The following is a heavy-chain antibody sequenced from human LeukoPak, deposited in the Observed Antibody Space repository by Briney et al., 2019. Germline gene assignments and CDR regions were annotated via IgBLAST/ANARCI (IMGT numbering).Heavy chain of an antibody. Sequence: GGSLRLPCAASGFTFSTYSMNWVRQAPGKGLEWVSSISSSSSYIYYADSVKGRFTISRDNAKNSLYLQMNSLRAEDTAVYYCARDLSLWQRPAGYWGQGTLVTVSS. CDR2: ISSSSSYI. J-gene: IGHJ4*02. V-gene: IGHV3-21*01. D-gene: IGHD6-19*01. CDR1: GFTFSTYS. CDR3: ARDLSLWQRPAGY.